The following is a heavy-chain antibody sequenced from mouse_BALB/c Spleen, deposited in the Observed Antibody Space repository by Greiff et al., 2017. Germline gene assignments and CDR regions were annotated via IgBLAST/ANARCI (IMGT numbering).Heavy chain of an antibody. V-gene: IGHV1-80*01. J-gene: IGHJ1*01. CDR1: GYAFSSYW. Sequence: VQLQQSGAELVRPGSSVKISCKASGYAFSSYWMNWVKQRPGQGLEWIGQIYPGDGDTNYNGKFKGKATLTADKSSSTAYMQLSSLTSEDSAVYFCANYYGPYWYFDVWGAGTTVTVSS. CDR3: ANYYGPYWYFDV. D-gene: IGHD1-2*01. CDR2: IYPGDGDT.